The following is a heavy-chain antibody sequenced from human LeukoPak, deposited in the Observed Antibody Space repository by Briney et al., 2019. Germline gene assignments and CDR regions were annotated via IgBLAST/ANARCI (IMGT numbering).Heavy chain of an antibody. CDR3: ARPLVGTGYSSSWYFNF. V-gene: IGHV5-51*01. CDR2: IYPGDSDT. D-gene: IGHD6-13*01. J-gene: IGHJ4*02. CDR1: GYSFIGYW. Sequence: GESLKISCKASGYSFIGYWIAWVRQMPGKGLEWMGTIYPGDSDTRYSPSFQGQVTISADKSINTAYLQWGSLTASDTAMYYCARPLVGTGYSSSWYFNFWGQGTLVTVSS.